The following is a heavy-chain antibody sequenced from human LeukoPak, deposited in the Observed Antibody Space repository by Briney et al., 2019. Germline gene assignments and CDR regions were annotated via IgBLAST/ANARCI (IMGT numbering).Heavy chain of an antibody. D-gene: IGHD3-16*02. J-gene: IGHJ4*02. CDR1: GGSISSYY. Sequence: PSETLSLTCTVSGGSISSYYWSWNRQPPGKGLEWIGYIYYSGSTNYNPSLKSRVTISVDTSKNQFSLKLSSVTAADTAVYYCARVYDYVWGSYRYRYFDYWGQGTLVTVSS. V-gene: IGHV4-59*01. CDR3: ARVYDYVWGSYRYRYFDY. CDR2: IYYSGST.